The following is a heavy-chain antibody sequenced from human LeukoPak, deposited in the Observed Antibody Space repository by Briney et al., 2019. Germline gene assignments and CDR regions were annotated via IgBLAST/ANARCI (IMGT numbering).Heavy chain of an antibody. V-gene: IGHV3-11*01. CDR2: ISSSGSTI. CDR1: GFTFSSYA. Sequence: PGGSLRLSCAASGFTFSSYAMSWIRQAPGKGLEWASYISSSGSTIYYADSVKGRFTISRDNAKNSLYLQMNSLRAEDTAVYYCARGSVVAATIIPSPEYFQHWGQGTLVTVSS. D-gene: IGHD2-15*01. CDR3: ARGSVVAATIIPSPEYFQH. J-gene: IGHJ1*01.